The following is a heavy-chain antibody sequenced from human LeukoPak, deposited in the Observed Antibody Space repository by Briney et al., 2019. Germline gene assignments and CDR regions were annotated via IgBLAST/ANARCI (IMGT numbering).Heavy chain of an antibody. D-gene: IGHD4-17*01. CDR1: GFTVSSNY. V-gene: IGHV3-53*01. J-gene: IGHJ6*02. Sequence: GGSLRLSCAASGFTVSSNYMSWVRQAPGKGLEWVSVIYSGGSTYYADSVKGRFTIPRDNSKNTLYLQMNSLRAEDTAVYYCARDYGDYDGMDVWGQGTTVAVSS. CDR2: IYSGGST. CDR3: ARDYGDYDGMDV.